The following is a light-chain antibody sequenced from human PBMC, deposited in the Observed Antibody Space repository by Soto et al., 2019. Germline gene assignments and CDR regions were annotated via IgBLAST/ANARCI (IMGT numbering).Light chain of an antibody. V-gene: IGKV1-9*01. CDR2: SAS. Sequence: DIQLTQCPPFLSASEGDRVTITCRASQDIHVFLAWYQHKPGKAPRXLIDSASTLQSGVPSRFSGSRSGTEFTLTISSLQPEDFATYDGQQLNTYPLTFGPGTKVDIK. J-gene: IGKJ3*01. CDR1: QDIHVF. CDR3: QQLNTYPLT.